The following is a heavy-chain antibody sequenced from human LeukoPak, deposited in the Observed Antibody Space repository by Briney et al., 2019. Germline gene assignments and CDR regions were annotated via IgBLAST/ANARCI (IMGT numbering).Heavy chain of an antibody. V-gene: IGHV4-59*01. CDR2: IYYSGST. J-gene: IGHJ4*02. Sequence: SETLSLTCTVSGGSISSYYWSWIRQPPGKGLEWIGYIYYSGSTNYNPSLKSRVTISVDTSKNQFSLKLSSVTAADTAVYYCASLNYDIFTGSLTFDYWGQGTLVTVSS. D-gene: IGHD3-9*01. CDR1: GGSISSYY. CDR3: ASLNYDIFTGSLTFDY.